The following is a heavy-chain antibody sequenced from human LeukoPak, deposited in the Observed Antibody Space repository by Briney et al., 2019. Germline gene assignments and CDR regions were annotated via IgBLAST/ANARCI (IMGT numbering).Heavy chain of an antibody. CDR1: GGTFSSYA. V-gene: IGHV1-69*05. CDR3: ARGRLDYYDSSGYYPPDY. Sequence: SVKVSCKASGGTFSSYAISWVRQAPGQGLEWMGRIIPIFGTANYAQKFQGRVTLTTDESTSTAYMELSSLRSEDTAVYYCARGRLDYYDSSGYYPPDYWGQGTLVTVSS. D-gene: IGHD3-22*01. J-gene: IGHJ4*02. CDR2: IIPIFGTA.